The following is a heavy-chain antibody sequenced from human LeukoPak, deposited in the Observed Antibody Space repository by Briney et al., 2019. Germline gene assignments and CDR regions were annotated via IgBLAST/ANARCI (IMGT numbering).Heavy chain of an antibody. CDR3: ARVVPPDYYGSRSPPTFDY. Sequence: ASAKVSCKASGYTFTGYYMHWVRQAPGQGLEWMGWIIPNSGATNYAQKFQGRVTMTSDTSISTAYLDLSRLTSDDTAVYFCARVVPPDYYGSRSPPTFDYWGQGTLVTVSS. CDR1: GYTFTGYY. D-gene: IGHD3-10*01. V-gene: IGHV1-2*02. J-gene: IGHJ4*02. CDR2: IIPNSGAT.